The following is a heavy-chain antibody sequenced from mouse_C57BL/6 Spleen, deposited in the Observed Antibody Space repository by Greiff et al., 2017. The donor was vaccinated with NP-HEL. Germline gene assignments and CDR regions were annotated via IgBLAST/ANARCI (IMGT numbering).Heavy chain of an antibody. V-gene: IGHV5-6*01. Sequence: EVKLQESGGDLVKPGGSLKLSCAASGFTFSSYGMSWVRQTPDKRLEWVATISSGGSYTYYPDSVKGRFTISRDNAKNTLYLQMSSLKSEDTAMYYCARPDTTGYFDVWGTGTTVTVSS. D-gene: IGHD1-1*01. CDR2: ISSGGSYT. J-gene: IGHJ1*03. CDR1: GFTFSSYG. CDR3: ARPDTTGYFDV.